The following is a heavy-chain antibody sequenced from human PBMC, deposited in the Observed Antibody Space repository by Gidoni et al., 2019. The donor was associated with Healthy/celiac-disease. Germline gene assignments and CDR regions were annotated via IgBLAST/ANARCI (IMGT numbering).Heavy chain of an antibody. D-gene: IGHD2-15*01. J-gene: IGHJ4*02. CDR2: ISYDGSNK. Sequence: QVQLVESGGGVVQPGRSLRLSCAASGFTFSSYGMHWVRQAPGKGLEWVAVISYDGSNKYYADSVKVRFTISRDNSKNTLYLQMNSLRAEDTAVYYCAKDFERYCSGGSCFQFGYWGQGTLVTVSS. CDR3: AKDFERYCSGGSCFQFGY. CDR1: GFTFSSYG. V-gene: IGHV3-30*18.